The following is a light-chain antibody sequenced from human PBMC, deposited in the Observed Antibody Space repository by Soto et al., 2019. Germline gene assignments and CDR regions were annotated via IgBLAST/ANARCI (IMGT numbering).Light chain of an antibody. V-gene: IGLV1-44*01. CDR3: AAWDDSLNGPV. Sequence: QSVLNQPPTASGAPGQRVTISCSGSNSNIGIHTVNWYQQLPRTAPKLLIYSNNQRPSGVPDRFSGSKSGTSASLAISGLQSEDEGDYYCAAWDDSLNGPVFGGGTQLTVL. CDR2: SNN. J-gene: IGLJ2*01. CDR1: NSNIGIHT.